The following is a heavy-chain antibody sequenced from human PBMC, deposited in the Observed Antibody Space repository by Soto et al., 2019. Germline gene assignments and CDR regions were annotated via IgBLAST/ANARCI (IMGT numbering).Heavy chain of an antibody. CDR2: ISVLNGYA. CDR1: GYSFHNSG. D-gene: IGHD2-2*01. CDR3: SKNGTTWFAS. V-gene: IGHV1-18*01. J-gene: IGHJ5*01. Sequence: QVRLVQSGPELKKPGASVKVSCKTSGYSFHNSGISWVRQVPGPGLEWRGWISVLNGYAHYGQKFQGRVIMTADTFTSTAYMELRGLRSDDTAMYYCSKNGTTWFASWGQGTPVTVSS.